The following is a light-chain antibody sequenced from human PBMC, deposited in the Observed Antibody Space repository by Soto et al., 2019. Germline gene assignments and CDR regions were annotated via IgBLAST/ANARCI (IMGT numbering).Light chain of an antibody. CDR1: SSNIGSNY. CDR2: NNN. Sequence: QSVLTQPPSASGTPGQGVTISCSGSSSNIGSNYVYLYQQLPGTAPKLLIYNNNQRPSGVPDRFSASKSGTSASLAIRGLRSDDEADYYCSSWDGSLSGYVFGDGTKVTVL. J-gene: IGLJ1*01. CDR3: SSWDGSLSGYV. V-gene: IGLV1-47*02.